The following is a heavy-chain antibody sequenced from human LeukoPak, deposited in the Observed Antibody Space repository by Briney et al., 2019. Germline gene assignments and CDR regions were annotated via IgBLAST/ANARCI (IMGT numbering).Heavy chain of an antibody. Sequence: ASVKVSCKASGYTFTSYYMHWVRQAPGQGLEWMGIINPSGGSTSYAQKFQGRVTMTRDMSTSTVYMELSSLRSEGTAVYYCARGEAVAGKAHWFDPWGQGTLVTVSS. V-gene: IGHV1-46*01. CDR3: ARGEAVAGKAHWFDP. J-gene: IGHJ5*02. D-gene: IGHD6-19*01. CDR1: GYTFTSYY. CDR2: INPSGGST.